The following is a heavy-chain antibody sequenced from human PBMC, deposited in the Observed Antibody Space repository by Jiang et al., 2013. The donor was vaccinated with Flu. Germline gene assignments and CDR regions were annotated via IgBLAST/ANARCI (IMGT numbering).Heavy chain of an antibody. CDR2: IIPIFGTA. D-gene: IGHD6-6*01. J-gene: IGHJ6*02. CDR1: GGTFSSYA. CDR3: YQGIEYSRPSYYYGMDV. V-gene: IGHV1-69*01. Sequence: VQLVESGAEVKKPGSSVKVSCKASGGTFSSYAISWVRQAPGQGLEWMGGIIPIFGTANYAQKFQGRVTITADESTSTAYMELSSLRSEDTAVYYCYQGIEYSRPSYYYGMDVWGQGTTVTVSS.